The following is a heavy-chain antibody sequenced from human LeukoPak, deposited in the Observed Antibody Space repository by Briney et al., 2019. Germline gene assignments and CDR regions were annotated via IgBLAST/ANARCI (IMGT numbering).Heavy chain of an antibody. J-gene: IGHJ6*03. CDR2: ISAYNGNT. V-gene: IGHV1-18*01. CDR1: GYTFTSYG. D-gene: IGHD3-3*01. CDR3: AREGTYYDFWSGYFGYYYYYYMDV. Sequence: GASVKVSCKASGYTFTSYGISWVRQAPGQGLEWMGWISAYNGNTNCAQKLQGRVTMTTDTSTSTAYMELRSLRSDDTAVYYCAREGTYYDFWSGYFGYYYYYYMDVWGKGTTVTVSS.